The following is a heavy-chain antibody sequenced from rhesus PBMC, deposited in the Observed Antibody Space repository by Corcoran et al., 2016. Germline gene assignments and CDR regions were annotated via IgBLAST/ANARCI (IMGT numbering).Heavy chain of an antibody. J-gene: IGHJ4*01. Sequence: QVQLQESGPGLVKPSETLSLTCAVSSGSFSSYWWSWIRQPPGKGLEWIGEINGNSGSTNYNPSLKSRVTISKDASKNQFSLKLSSVTAADTAVYYCARQGIFDYWGQGVLVTVSS. CDR3: ARQGIFDY. V-gene: IGHV4-80*01. D-gene: IGHD5-42*01. CDR2: INGNSGST. CDR1: SGSFSSYW.